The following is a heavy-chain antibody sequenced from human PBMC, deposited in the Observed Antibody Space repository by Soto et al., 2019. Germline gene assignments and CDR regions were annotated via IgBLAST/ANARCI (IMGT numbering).Heavy chain of an antibody. V-gene: IGHV3-23*01. CDR2: IGHDNKT. CDR1: GFTFKNYA. J-gene: IGHJ6*02. Sequence: VQVLDSGGGLVQPGGSLRLPCVASGFTFKNYAMTWVRQAPGKGLEWVSSIGHDNKTYFGDSVKGGFTISRENSMKEAYLQMDSLRVDDTAVYFWAKSGWPLRIYYFEIDAWGPGTAVSVSS. CDR3: AKSGWPLRIYYFEIDA. D-gene: IGHD2-15*01.